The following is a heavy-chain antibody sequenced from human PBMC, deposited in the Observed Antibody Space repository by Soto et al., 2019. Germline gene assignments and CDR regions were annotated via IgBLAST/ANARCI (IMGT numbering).Heavy chain of an antibody. Sequence: QVQLVQSGAEVKKPGSSVKVSCKASGGTFSSYAISWVRQAPGQGLEWMGGIIPIFGTANYAQKFQGRVTITADESTSTAYMERSSLRSEDTAVYYCATIDGNYGELRGGPFDYWGQGTLVTVSS. CDR3: ATIDGNYGELRGGPFDY. D-gene: IGHD4-17*01. CDR2: IIPIFGTA. V-gene: IGHV1-69*12. CDR1: GGTFSSYA. J-gene: IGHJ4*02.